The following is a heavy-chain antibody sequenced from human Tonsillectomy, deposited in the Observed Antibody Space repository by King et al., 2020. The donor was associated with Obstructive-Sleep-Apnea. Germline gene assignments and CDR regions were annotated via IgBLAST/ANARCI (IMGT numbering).Heavy chain of an antibody. Sequence: VQLVESGGGLVQPGGSLRLSCAASGFTFSSYAMSWVRQAPGKGLEWVSAISGSGGSTYYADSVKGRFTISRDNSKNTLYLQMNRLRAEDTAVYYCAKDGSEATVVTPPWGTSNYHWGQGTLVTVSS. CDR1: GFTFSSYA. V-gene: IGHV3-23*04. CDR2: ISGSGGST. D-gene: IGHD4-23*01. J-gene: IGHJ4*02. CDR3: AKDGSEATVVTPPWGTSNYH.